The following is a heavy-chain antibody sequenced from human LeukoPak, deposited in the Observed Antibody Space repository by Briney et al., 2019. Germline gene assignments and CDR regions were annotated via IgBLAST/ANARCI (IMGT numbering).Heavy chain of an antibody. CDR3: ASELGILAFDI. J-gene: IGHJ3*02. CDR1: GFTFSSYE. Sequence: GGSLRLSCAASGFTFSSYEMNWVRQAPGKGLVWVSRINSDGSSTSYADSVKGRFTISRDNAKNTLYLQMNSLRAEDTAVYYCASELGILAFDIWGQGTMVTVSS. D-gene: IGHD7-27*01. CDR2: INSDGSST. V-gene: IGHV3-74*01.